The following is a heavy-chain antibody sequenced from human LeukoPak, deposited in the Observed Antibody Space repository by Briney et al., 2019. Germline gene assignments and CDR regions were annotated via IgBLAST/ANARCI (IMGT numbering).Heavy chain of an antibody. Sequence: SQTLSLTCIVSGGSISSGSYYWSWIRQPAGKGLEWIGRIYTSESTNYNPSLKSRVTISVDTSKNQFSLKLSSVTAVDTAVYYCARLAIGYGFVDSWGQGTLVTVSS. CDR1: GGSISSGSYY. CDR3: ARLAIGYGFVDS. J-gene: IGHJ4*02. D-gene: IGHD5-18*01. CDR2: IYTSEST. V-gene: IGHV4-61*02.